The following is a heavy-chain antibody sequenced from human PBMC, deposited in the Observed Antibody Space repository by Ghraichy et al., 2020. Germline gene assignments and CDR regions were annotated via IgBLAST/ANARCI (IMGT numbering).Heavy chain of an antibody. CDR2: ITSSSRTT. Sequence: GGSLRLSCVGSGFTFSDYSMNWVRQSPGKGLEWVAYITSSSRTTSYADSVKGRFTISRDNAHNSLYLQMSSLRDEDTAVYYCARGSKVVRFYYYDGMDVWGQGTTVTVSS. D-gene: IGHD4-23*01. CDR3: ARGSKVVRFYYYDGMDV. J-gene: IGHJ6*02. V-gene: IGHV3-48*02. CDR1: GFTFSDYS.